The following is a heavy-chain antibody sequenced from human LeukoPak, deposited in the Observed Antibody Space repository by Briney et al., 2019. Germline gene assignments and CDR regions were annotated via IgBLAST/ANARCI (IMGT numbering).Heavy chain of an antibody. D-gene: IGHD3-22*01. J-gene: IGHJ3*02. Sequence: GGSLRLSCAASGFTFSSYGMHWVRQAPGKGLEWVAVIWYGGSNKYYADSVKGRFTISRDNSKNTLYLQMNSLRAEDTAVYYCAKDSPPYYYDSSGYPLGAFDIWGQGTMVTVSS. CDR1: GFTFSSYG. CDR3: AKDSPPYYYDSSGYPLGAFDI. V-gene: IGHV3-30*02. CDR2: IWYGGSNK.